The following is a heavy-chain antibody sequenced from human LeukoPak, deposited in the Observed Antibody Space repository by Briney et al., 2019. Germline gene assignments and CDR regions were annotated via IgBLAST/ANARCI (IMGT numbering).Heavy chain of an antibody. CDR1: GYTFTSSG. CDR3: ARAGVAGGRYFDY. Sequence: ASVKASCKASGYTFTSSGISWVRQAPGQGLEWMGWISSYNDNTNYAQKLQGRVTMTTDTSTSTAYMQLRSLRSDDTAVYYCARAGVAGGRYFDYWGQGTLVTVSS. CDR2: ISSYNDNT. V-gene: IGHV1-18*01. J-gene: IGHJ4*02. D-gene: IGHD6-19*01.